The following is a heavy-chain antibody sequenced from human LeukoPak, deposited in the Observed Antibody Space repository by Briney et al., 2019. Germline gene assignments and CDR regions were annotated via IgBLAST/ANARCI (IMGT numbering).Heavy chain of an antibody. D-gene: IGHD4/OR15-4a*01. J-gene: IGHJ4*02. Sequence: GGSLRLSCVGSGFKFRAFTMHWVRQAPGRGLEWVSLFSRNGVTTFYADSVRGRFTISRDNSKSTLYLQMNGLRAEDTAVYYCARRAGAYSHPYDYWGQGTLVTVSS. CDR3: ARRAGAYSHPYDY. V-gene: IGHV3-43*01. CDR1: GFKFRAFT. CDR2: FSRNGVTT.